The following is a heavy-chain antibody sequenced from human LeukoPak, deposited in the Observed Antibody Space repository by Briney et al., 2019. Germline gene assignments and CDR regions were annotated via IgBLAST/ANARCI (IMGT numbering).Heavy chain of an antibody. J-gene: IGHJ3*02. CDR2: ISSSSNHI. V-gene: IGHV3-21*01. CDR1: GFTFSSYI. CDR3: AREDASAFDI. Sequence: GGSLRLSCAASGFTFSSYIMNWVRQAPGKGLEWVSSISSSSNHIYYADSMKGRFTISRDNAKNSLFLQMTTLRAEDTAVYYCAREDASAFDIWGQGTMVSVSS.